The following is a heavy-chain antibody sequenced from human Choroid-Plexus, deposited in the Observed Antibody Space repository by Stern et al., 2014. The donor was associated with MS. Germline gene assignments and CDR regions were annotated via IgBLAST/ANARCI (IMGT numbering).Heavy chain of an antibody. V-gene: IGHV3-30*18. D-gene: IGHD2/OR15-2a*01. CDR2: VTYDGSNK. Sequence: QLVQSGGGVVQPGRPLRLSCVASGFTFGSCAMHWVRQAPGKGLEWVAGVTYDGSNKHYADSVKGRFAISRDNSQNTLYMQMSSLRPEDTAVYYCAKDRQYLTYFFDHWGQGSLVTVSS. CDR3: AKDRQYLTYFFDH. J-gene: IGHJ5*02. CDR1: GFTFGSCA.